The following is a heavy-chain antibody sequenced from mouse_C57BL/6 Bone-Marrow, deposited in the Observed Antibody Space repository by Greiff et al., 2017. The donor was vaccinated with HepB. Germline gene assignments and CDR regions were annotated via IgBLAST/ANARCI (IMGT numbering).Heavy chain of an antibody. J-gene: IGHJ1*03. Sequence: EVQGVESGGGLVKPGGSLKLSCAASGFTFSSYAMSWVRQTPEKRLEWVATISDGGSYTYYPDNVKGRFTISRDNAKNNLYLQMSHLKSEETAMYYCARDSYYSNYGWYFDVWGTGTTVTVSS. CDR2: ISDGGSYT. D-gene: IGHD2-5*01. CDR3: ARDSYYSNYGWYFDV. V-gene: IGHV5-4*01. CDR1: GFTFSSYA.